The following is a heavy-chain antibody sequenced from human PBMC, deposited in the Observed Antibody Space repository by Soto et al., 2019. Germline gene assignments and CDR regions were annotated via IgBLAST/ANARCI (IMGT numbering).Heavy chain of an antibody. V-gene: IGHV3-33*01. J-gene: IGHJ6*02. Sequence: GGSLRLSCAASGFTFSSYGLHWVRQAPGKGLERVAVIWYDGSNKYYADSVKGRFTISRDNSKNTPYLQMNSLRAEDTAVYYCASSGADYYYYGMDVWGQGATVTVSS. CDR3: ASSGADYYYYGMDV. CDR1: GFTFSSYG. CDR2: IWYDGSNK. D-gene: IGHD4-17*01.